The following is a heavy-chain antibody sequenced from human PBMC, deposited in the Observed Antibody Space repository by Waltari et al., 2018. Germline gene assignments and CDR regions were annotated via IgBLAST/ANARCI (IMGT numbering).Heavy chain of an antibody. CDR3: ARSGPYGSGSILFWFDP. V-gene: IGHV5-10-1*03. CDR2: SDPSDSYT. CDR1: GYSFTSYW. D-gene: IGHD3-10*01. J-gene: IGHJ5*02. Sequence: EVQLVQSGAEVKKPGESLRISCKGSGYSFTSYWIRWVRQMPGKGLEWMGRSDPSDSYTNYSPSFQGHVTISADKSISTAYLQWSSLKASDTAMYYCARSGPYGSGSILFWFDPWGQGTLVTVSS.